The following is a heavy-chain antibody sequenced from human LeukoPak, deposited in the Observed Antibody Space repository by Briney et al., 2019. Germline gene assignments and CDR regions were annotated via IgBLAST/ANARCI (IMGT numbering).Heavy chain of an antibody. J-gene: IGHJ3*02. CDR2: ISSSGTTT. V-gene: IGHV3-11*04. D-gene: IGHD2-2*01. Sequence: GGSLRLSCAASGFTFSDYFMTWIRQAPGKGLEWVSYISSSGTTTYYADSVKGRSTISRDNAKNSLYLQVNSLRAEDTAVYYCARGGHCSSSICYLGAFDIWGQGTMVTVSS. CDR1: GFTFSDYF. CDR3: ARGGHCSSSICYLGAFDI.